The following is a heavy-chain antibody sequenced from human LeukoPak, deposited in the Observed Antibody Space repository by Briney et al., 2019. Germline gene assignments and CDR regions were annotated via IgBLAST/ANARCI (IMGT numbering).Heavy chain of an antibody. CDR2: ISGTGGST. CDR1: GVTFSSYA. Sequence: GGSLRLSCAASGVTFSSYAMSWVRQAPGKGLEWVSAISGTGGSTYYADSVKGRFTISRDNSKNTLYLQMNSLRAEDTAVYYCARDPEPGIAAAGWGDYWGQGTLVTVSS. J-gene: IGHJ4*02. CDR3: ARDPEPGIAAAGWGDY. V-gene: IGHV3-23*01. D-gene: IGHD6-13*01.